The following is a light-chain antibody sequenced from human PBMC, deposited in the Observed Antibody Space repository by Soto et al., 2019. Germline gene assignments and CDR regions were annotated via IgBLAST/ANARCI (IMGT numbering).Light chain of an antibody. CDR1: QDISSH. Sequence: DIPLTQSPSFLSASVGDRVTITCRASQDISSHSAWYQQKPGKAPKLLVYAASTLQIGVPPRFSGSGSGTEFTLTISSVQPEDFAIYYCQQVNSYPITFGQGTRLDLK. J-gene: IGKJ5*01. CDR2: AAS. V-gene: IGKV1-9*01. CDR3: QQVNSYPIT.